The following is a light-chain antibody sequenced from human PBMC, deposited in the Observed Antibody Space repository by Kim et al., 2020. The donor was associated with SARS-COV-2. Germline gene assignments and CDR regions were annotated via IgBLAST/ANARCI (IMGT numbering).Light chain of an antibody. J-gene: IGLJ3*02. CDR2: DVS. CDR1: GMEIGNYNV. Sequence: QPITTSRTGTGMEIGNYNVVSWSQQHPGKAPKLLIYDVSKRPSGVSDRFSGSKSGNTASLTISGLQAEDEADYYCSSHIGSSTWVFGGGTQLTVL. CDR3: SSHIGSSTWV. V-gene: IGLV2-14*02.